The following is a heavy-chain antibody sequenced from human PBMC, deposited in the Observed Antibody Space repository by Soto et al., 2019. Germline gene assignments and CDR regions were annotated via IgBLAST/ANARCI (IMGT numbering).Heavy chain of an antibody. D-gene: IGHD6-19*01. CDR3: XRDRGYSSGWRLYYFDY. CDR1: GFTFSSYS. J-gene: IGHJ4*02. Sequence: PGGSLRLTCAASGFTFSSYSMNWVRQPPGKGLEWVSSISSSSSYIYYADSEKRRIIISKDNNKNSLYLQMNSLRAEDTAVYYCXRDRGYSSGWRLYYFDYWGQGTLVTVSS. CDR2: ISSSSSYI. V-gene: IGHV3-21*01.